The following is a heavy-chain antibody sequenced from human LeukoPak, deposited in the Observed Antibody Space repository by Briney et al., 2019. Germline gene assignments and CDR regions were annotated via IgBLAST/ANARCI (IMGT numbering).Heavy chain of an antibody. Sequence: GGSLRLSCAASGFTFSSYSMNWVRQAPGKGLEWVSSISSSSSYIYYADSVKGRFTISRDNAKNSLYLQMNSLRAEDTAVYYCARLLSGGNYMHFDYWGQGALVTVSS. D-gene: IGHD1-26*01. CDR1: GFTFSSYS. CDR2: ISSSSSYI. V-gene: IGHV3-21*01. CDR3: ARLLSGGNYMHFDY. J-gene: IGHJ4*02.